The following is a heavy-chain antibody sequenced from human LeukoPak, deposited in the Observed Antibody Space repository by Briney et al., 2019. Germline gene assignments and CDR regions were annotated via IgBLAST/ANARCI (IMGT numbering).Heavy chain of an antibody. CDR1: EFSVGSNY. Sequence: GGSLRLSCAASEFSVGSNYMTWVRQAPGKGLEWVSLIYSGGSTYYADSVKGRFTISRDNSKNTLYLQMNSLRAEDTAVYYCARADYYDSSGYRGAFDYWGQGTLVTVSS. CDR2: IYSGGST. J-gene: IGHJ4*02. V-gene: IGHV3-66*01. D-gene: IGHD3-22*01. CDR3: ARADYYDSSGYRGAFDY.